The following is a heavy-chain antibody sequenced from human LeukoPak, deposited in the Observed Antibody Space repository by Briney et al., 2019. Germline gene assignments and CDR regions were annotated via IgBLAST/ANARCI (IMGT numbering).Heavy chain of an antibody. D-gene: IGHD4/OR15-4a*01. CDR2: IKEDGSET. CDR3: ARRKEVQTTFDY. J-gene: IGHJ4*02. V-gene: IGHV3-7*01. CDR1: GFVFSNSW. Sequence: PGRSLRLSCAASGFVFSNSWMGWGRLAPGKGLEWVANIKEDGSETYYVDSVKGRFTISRDNAKNSLDLQMNSLRDEDTAVYYCARRKEVQTTFDYWGQGTLVTVSS.